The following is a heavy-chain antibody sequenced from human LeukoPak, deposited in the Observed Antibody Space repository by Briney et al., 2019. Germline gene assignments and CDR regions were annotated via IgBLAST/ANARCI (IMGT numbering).Heavy chain of an antibody. D-gene: IGHD3-22*01. Sequence: GGSLRLSCAASGFTFTSYAMSWVRQAPGKGLEWVSAISGSGGSTYYADSVKGRFTISRDNSKNTLYLQMNSLRAEDTAVYYCAKRYYYDSSGYYLYYWYFDLWGRGTLVTVSS. V-gene: IGHV3-23*01. CDR1: GFTFTSYA. J-gene: IGHJ2*01. CDR2: ISGSGGST. CDR3: AKRYYYDSSGYYLYYWYFDL.